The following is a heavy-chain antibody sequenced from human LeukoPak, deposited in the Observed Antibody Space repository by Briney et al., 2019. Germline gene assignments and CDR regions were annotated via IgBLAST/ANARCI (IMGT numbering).Heavy chain of an antibody. Sequence: GGSLRLSCAASGFTFSNYSMSWVRQAPGKGLEWVSTISGTGGTTYYADSVKGRFTISRDNSKNTLFLQFNSLRADDTAVYYCARDGSGSYRGYFDYWGQGTLVTVSS. CDR1: GFTFSNYS. V-gene: IGHV3-23*01. J-gene: IGHJ4*02. CDR3: ARDGSGSYRGYFDY. D-gene: IGHD3-10*01. CDR2: ISGTGGTT.